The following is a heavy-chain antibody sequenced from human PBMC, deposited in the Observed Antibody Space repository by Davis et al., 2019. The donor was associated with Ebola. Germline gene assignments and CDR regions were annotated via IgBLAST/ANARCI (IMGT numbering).Heavy chain of an antibody. D-gene: IGHD3-10*01. V-gene: IGHV4-59*12. CDR1: GGSISSYY. CDR2: IYYSGST. Sequence: MPSETLSLTCTVSGGSISSYYWSWIRQPPGKGLEWIGYIYYSGSTNYNPSLKSRVTISVDTSKNQFSLKLSSVTAADTAVYYCARDSQPMYYYGSGNYYYGMDVWGQGTTVTVSS. CDR3: ARDSQPMYYYGSGNYYYGMDV. J-gene: IGHJ6*02.